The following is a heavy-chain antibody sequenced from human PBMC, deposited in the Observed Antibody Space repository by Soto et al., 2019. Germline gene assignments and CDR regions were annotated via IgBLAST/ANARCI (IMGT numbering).Heavy chain of an antibody. D-gene: IGHD6-13*01. CDR3: ERDPLYSSSPDP. V-gene: IGHV1-18*01. J-gene: IGHJ5*02. CDR2: ISAYNGNT. Sequence: QVQLVQSGAEVKKPGASVKVSCKASGYTFTSYGISWVRQAPGQGLEWMGWISAYNGNTNYAQKLQGRDTMTTDTATTTHYMELSSLRTDDTAVYYCERDPLYSSSPDPWGQGTLVTVSS. CDR1: GYTFTSYG.